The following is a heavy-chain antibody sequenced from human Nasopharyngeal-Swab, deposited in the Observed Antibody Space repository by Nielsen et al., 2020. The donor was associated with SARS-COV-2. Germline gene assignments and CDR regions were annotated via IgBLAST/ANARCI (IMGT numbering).Heavy chain of an antibody. J-gene: IGHJ4*02. Sequence: ASVKVSCKASGYTFTSYYMHWVRQAPGQGLEWMGIINPSGGSTSYAQKFQGRVTMTRDTSTSTVYMDLSSLRSEDTAVYYCARDLSSWTFDYWGQGTLVTVSS. CDR3: ARDLSSWTFDY. D-gene: IGHD6-13*01. CDR1: GYTFTSYY. CDR2: INPSGGST. V-gene: IGHV1-46*01.